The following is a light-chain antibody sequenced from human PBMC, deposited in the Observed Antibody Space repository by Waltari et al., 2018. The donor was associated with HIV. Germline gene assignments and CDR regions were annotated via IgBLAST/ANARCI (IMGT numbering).Light chain of an antibody. J-gene: IGLJ2*01. CDR2: SNN. CDR1: SSNIGSNT. V-gene: IGLV1-44*01. Sequence: QSVLTQTPSLSGPHGQRVTISCPGGSSNIGSNTVNWYQQFPGTAPGLLIYSNNQRPSGVPDRFFGSKAGTSASLVISELQSQDEADYHCAAWDDSLHGELFGGGTKLTVL. CDR3: AAWDDSLHGEL.